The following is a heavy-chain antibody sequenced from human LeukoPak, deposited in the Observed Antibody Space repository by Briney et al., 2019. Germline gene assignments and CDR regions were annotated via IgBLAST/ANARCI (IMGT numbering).Heavy chain of an antibody. V-gene: IGHV4-39*07. Sequence: SETLSLTCTVSGGSISSSSYYWGWIRQPPGKGLEWIGSIYYSGSTYYNPSLKSRVTISVDTSKNQFSLKLSSVTAADTAVYYCASTPRSGWPHDAFDIWGQGTMVTVSS. CDR2: IYYSGST. CDR3: ASTPRSGWPHDAFDI. D-gene: IGHD6-19*01. CDR1: GGSISSSSYY. J-gene: IGHJ3*02.